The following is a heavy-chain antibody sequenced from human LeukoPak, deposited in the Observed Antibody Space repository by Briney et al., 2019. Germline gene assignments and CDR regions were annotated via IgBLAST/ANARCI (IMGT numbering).Heavy chain of an antibody. J-gene: IGHJ4*02. V-gene: IGHV3-30*01. Sequence: GGSLRLSCAASGFTFSSYAMHWVRQPPGKGLEWVAVISYDGSNKYYADSVKGRFTISRDNSKNTLYLQMNSLRAEDTAVYYCARDLGNSNDYWGQGTLVTVSS. D-gene: IGHD4-23*01. CDR3: ARDLGNSNDY. CDR2: ISYDGSNK. CDR1: GFTFSSYA.